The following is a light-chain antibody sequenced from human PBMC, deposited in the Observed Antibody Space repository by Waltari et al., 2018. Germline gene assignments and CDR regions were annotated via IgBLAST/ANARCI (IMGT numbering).Light chain of an antibody. J-gene: IGKJ3*01. V-gene: IGKV1-33*01. CDR1: QPITNY. CDR3: QRYDNLPVFA. Sequence: DIQLTQSPSSLSVSVGDRVSITCRASQPITNYLNWYQQKPGKAPRLLIYDASNLQAGVPSRFSGSQSGTEFTFTIASLQPEDVATYYCQRYDNLPVFAFGPGTKLDIQ. CDR2: DAS.